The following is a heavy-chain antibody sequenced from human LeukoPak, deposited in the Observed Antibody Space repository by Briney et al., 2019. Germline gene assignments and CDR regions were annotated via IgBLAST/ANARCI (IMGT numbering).Heavy chain of an antibody. CDR1: GFTFSSYA. CDR2: ISGSGGST. V-gene: IGHV3-23*01. CDR3: AKEYCSGGSCYGRVDY. J-gene: IGHJ4*02. D-gene: IGHD2-15*01. Sequence: GGSLRLSCAASGFTFSSYAMSWVRQAPGKGLEWVSAISGSGGSTYYADSVKGRFTISRDNSKNTLYLQMNSLRAEDTAVYYCAKEYCSGGSCYGRVDYWGQGTLVTISS.